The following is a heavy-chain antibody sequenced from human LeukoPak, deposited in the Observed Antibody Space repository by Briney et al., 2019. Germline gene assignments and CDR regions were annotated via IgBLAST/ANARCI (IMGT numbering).Heavy chain of an antibody. CDR3: ASPSGSGDY. CDR1: GGSISSGGYY. CDR2: IYHSGST. J-gene: IGHJ4*02. V-gene: IGHV4-30-2*01. D-gene: IGHD1-26*01. Sequence: SQTLSLSCTVSGGSISSGGYYWSWIRQPPGTGLEWIGYIYHSGSTYYNLSLKSRVTISVDRSKNQFSLKLSSVTAADTAVYYCASPSGSGDYWGQGTLVTVSS.